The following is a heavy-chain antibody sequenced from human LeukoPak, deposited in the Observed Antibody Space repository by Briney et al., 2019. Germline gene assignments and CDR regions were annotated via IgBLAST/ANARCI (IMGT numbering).Heavy chain of an antibody. V-gene: IGHV1-24*01. CDR1: GYTLTELS. CDR3: ATGIDCSGGSCYSKMDWFDP. CDR2: FDPEDGET. J-gene: IGHJ5*02. Sequence: ASVKVSCKVSGYTLTELSMHWVRQAPGKGLEWMGGFDPEDGETIYAQKFQGRVTMTEDTSTDTAYMELSSPRSEDTAVYYCATGIDCSGGSCYSKMDWFDPWGQGTLVTVSS. D-gene: IGHD2-15*01.